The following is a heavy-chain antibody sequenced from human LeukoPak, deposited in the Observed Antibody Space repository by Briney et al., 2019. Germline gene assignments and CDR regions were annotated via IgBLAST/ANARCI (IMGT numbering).Heavy chain of an antibody. CDR1: GYTFISYD. CDR2: MNPNSGNT. CDR3: ARGRKYQLLPWWFDP. J-gene: IGHJ5*02. D-gene: IGHD2-2*01. V-gene: IGHV1-8*01. Sequence: ASVKVSCNASGYTFISYDINWVRQATGQGLEWMGWMNPNSGNTGYAQKFQGRVTMTRNTSISTAYMELSSLRSEDTAVYYCARGRKYQLLPWWFDPWGQGTLVTVSS.